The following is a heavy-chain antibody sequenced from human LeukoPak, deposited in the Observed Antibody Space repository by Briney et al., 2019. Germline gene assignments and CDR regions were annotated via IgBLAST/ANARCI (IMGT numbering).Heavy chain of an antibody. D-gene: IGHD3-10*01. CDR1: GESFSGYY. CDR3: ARRQVTYYYGSGSWYFDY. J-gene: IGHJ4*02. V-gene: IGHV4-34*01. Sequence: TSSETLSLTCAVYGESFSGYYWSWIRQPPGKGLEWLGEINHSGSTNYNPSLKSRVTISVDTSKNQFSLKLSSVTAADTAVYYCARRQVTYYYGSGSWYFDYWGQGTLVTVSS. CDR2: INHSGST.